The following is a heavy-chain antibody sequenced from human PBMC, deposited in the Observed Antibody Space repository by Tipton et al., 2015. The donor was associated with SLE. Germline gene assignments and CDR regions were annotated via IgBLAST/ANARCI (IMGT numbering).Heavy chain of an antibody. CDR1: GFTFSSYA. CDR3: VRRGLGYCSGGTCNDAFDI. Sequence: SLRLSCAASGFTFSSYAMSWVRQAPGKGLEWVSAISGSGGSTYYADSVKGRFTISRDNSKNTLYLQMNNLRAEDTAVYYCVRRGLGYCSGGTCNDAFDIWGQGTMVTVSS. J-gene: IGHJ3*02. V-gene: IGHV3-23*01. D-gene: IGHD2-15*01. CDR2: ISGSGGST.